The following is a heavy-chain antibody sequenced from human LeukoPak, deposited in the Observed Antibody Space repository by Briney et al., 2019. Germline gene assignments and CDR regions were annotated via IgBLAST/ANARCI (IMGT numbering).Heavy chain of an antibody. V-gene: IGHV3-43*02. D-gene: IGHD2-15*01. J-gene: IGHJ4*02. CDR2: INGDGNT. Sequence: PGGSLRLSCAASGFSFGANSMHWARQVPGKGLEWVSLINGDGNTYYAASVNGRFTVSRDNSKNSLYLQMSSLRPEDTALYYCAKDIGGGLLEDWGQGTLVTVSS. CDR3: AKDIGGGLLED. CDR1: GFSFGANS.